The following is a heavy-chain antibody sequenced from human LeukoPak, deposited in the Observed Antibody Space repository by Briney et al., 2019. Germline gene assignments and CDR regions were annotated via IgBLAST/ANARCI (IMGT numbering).Heavy chain of an antibody. Sequence: GRTLRLSCAASGFTFRTSGMNWVRKAPGKGRERVSYISSSGSTNSYAVSVKSRLTITRDTAQNSLTLHMNTLRADDTAVYYCAKDGGTHFDKWGQGTMVTVSS. V-gene: IGHV3-48*01. CDR2: ISSSGSTN. CDR3: AKDGGTHFDK. CDR1: GFTFRTSG. D-gene: IGHD1-26*01. J-gene: IGHJ4*02.